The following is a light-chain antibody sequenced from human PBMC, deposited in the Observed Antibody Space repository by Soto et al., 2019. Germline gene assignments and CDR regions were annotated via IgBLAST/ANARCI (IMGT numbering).Light chain of an antibody. V-gene: IGKV3-20*01. CDR2: GAS. J-gene: IGKJ1*01. Sequence: EIVMTQSPASLSVSPGERVTLSCRASQSVSNNLVWYQQKPGPAPRLIMYGASSRATDIPDRFSGSGSGTDCTLTISGLEPEDVAVYYCQQYDVSPWTLGQGTKVDIK. CDR3: QQYDVSPWT. CDR1: QSVSNN.